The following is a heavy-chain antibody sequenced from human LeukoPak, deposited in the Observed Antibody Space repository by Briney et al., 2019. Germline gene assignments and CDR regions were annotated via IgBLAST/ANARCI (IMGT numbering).Heavy chain of an antibody. CDR3: ARAALRTPLTYFDY. V-gene: IGHV4-59*01. D-gene: IGHD5-12*01. Sequence: PSETLSLTCTVSGDSISNYYWSWIRQPTGKGLEWIGYIYYSGTTNYNPSLKSRVTISVDTSKNQFSLKLSSVTAADTAVYYCARAALRTPLTYFDYWGQGTLVTVSS. CDR2: IYYSGTT. CDR1: GDSISNYY. J-gene: IGHJ4*02.